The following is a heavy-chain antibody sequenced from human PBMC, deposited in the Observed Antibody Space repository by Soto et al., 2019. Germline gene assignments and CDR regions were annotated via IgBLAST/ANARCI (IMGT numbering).Heavy chain of an antibody. D-gene: IGHD6-19*01. CDR1: GYTFTSYY. J-gene: IGHJ4*02. CDR2: INPSNGAT. Sequence: ASVKVSCRTSGYTFTSYYVHWVRQVPGQGLEWMGWINPSNGATNYAQKFQGSVTMSTDTSITTAYMELSSLKSDDSAVYYCARDAGTSGWHWVYWGQGTLVTVSS. V-gene: IGHV1-2*04. CDR3: ARDAGTSGWHWVY.